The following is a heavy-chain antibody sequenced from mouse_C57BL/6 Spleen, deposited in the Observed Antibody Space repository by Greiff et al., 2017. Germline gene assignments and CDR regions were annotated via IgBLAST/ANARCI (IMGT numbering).Heavy chain of an antibody. J-gene: IGHJ2*01. D-gene: IGHD1-1*01. CDR2: IYPGDGDT. CDR3: ARRLYYYGSSYFDY. V-gene: IGHV1-80*01. CDR1: GYAFSSYW. Sequence: VKLVESGAELVKPGASVKISCKASGYAFSSYWMNWVKQRPGKGLEWIGQIYPGDGDTNYNGKFKGKATLTADKSSSTAYMQLSSLTSEDSAVYFCARRLYYYGSSYFDYWGQGTTLTVSS.